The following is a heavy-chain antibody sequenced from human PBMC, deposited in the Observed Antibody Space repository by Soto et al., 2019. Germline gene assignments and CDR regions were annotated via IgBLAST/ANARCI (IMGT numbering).Heavy chain of an antibody. Sequence: QLQLQESGPGLVKPSETLSLTCTVSGGSISSSSYYWGWIRQPPGKGLEWIGSIYYSGSTYYNPSLRGRVTISVDTSKNQFSLKLSSVTAADTAVYYCARRRGSNFDYWGQGTLVTVSS. V-gene: IGHV4-39*01. CDR1: GGSISSSSYY. J-gene: IGHJ4*02. CDR3: ARRRGSNFDY. CDR2: IYYSGST.